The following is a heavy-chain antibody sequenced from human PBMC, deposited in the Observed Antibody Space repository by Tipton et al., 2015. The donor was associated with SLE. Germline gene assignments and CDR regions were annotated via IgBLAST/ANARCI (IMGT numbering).Heavy chain of an antibody. J-gene: IGHJ3*02. CDR2: VFYTGST. CDR1: GVSFSSYY. V-gene: IGHV4-59*12. D-gene: IGHD6-13*01. Sequence: TLSLTCTVSGVSFSSYYWSWIRQSPGKRLEWIGYVFYTGSTKYNPSLDSRVTISVDTSKNQVSLKLSSVTAADTALYYCAREWGWQLYNTFDMWGQGTMVTVSS. CDR3: AREWGWQLYNTFDM.